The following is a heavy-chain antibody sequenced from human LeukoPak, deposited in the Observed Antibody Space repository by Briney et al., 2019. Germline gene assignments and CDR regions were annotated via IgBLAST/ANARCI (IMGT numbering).Heavy chain of an antibody. Sequence: GESLKIPCQAPGYPFTDYWIGWVRQIPGKGLEWMGIISRGDSQTTYSPPFQGQVTISVDKSINTAYLRWSSLKASDTSRYFVGRATVIGVVEAWGQGALVTVSS. CDR3: GRATVIGVVEA. J-gene: IGHJ4*02. V-gene: IGHV5-51*01. CDR1: GYPFTDYW. CDR2: ISRGDSQT. D-gene: IGHD2-15*01.